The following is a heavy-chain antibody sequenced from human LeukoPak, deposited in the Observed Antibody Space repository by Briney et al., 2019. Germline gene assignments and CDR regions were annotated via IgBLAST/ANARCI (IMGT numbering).Heavy chain of an antibody. CDR1: GYKFTDDY. J-gene: IGHJ4*02. Sequence: ASVKVSCKASGYKFTDDYMHWVRQAPGQGLEFLGWINPDSGFTNYAQKFKGRVTMTRDTSISTAYLEVRSLTSDDTAVYYCAPTAEAYTSWWEVWGQGTLVTVSS. CDR2: INPDSGFT. CDR3: APTAEAYTSWWEV. V-gene: IGHV1-2*02. D-gene: IGHD3-16*01.